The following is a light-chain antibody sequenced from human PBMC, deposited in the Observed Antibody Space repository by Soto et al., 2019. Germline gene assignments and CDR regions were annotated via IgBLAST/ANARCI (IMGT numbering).Light chain of an antibody. J-gene: IGKJ5*01. V-gene: IGKV1-39*01. CDR3: QKSFSTPT. CDR2: SAS. Sequence: DIQMTQSPSSLSTSIGDRVTITCRASQRINIYLNWYRQKPGKAPELLIYSASNLQSGVPSRFTGSGYGTDFTLTVSGLQSEDFATYYCQKSFSTPTLGQGTRLEIK. CDR1: QRINIY.